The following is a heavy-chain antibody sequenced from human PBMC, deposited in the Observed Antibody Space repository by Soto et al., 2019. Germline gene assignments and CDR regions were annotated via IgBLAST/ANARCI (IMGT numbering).Heavy chain of an antibody. V-gene: IGHV3-74*01. CDR1: VFTFSIYW. J-gene: IGHJ6*01. Sequence: WGSLLLACASSVFTFSIYWMPWVRQAPGKGLVWVSRMNEDGRTTDYADSVKGRFTISIDNAKKTLYLQMNSLRVEDTAVYYCASDLSGRADVWGQGTPVTVSS. D-gene: IGHD3-10*01. CDR3: ASDLSGRADV. CDR2: MNEDGRTT.